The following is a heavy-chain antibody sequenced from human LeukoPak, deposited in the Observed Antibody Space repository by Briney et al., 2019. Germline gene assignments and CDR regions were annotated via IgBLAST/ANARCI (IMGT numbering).Heavy chain of an antibody. V-gene: IGHV3-30-3*01. CDR3: ARDGGRSWYESYFDY. CDR2: ISYDGSNK. D-gene: IGHD6-13*01. J-gene: IGHJ4*02. CDR1: GFTFSDYY. Sequence: GGSLRLSCAASGFTFSDYYMSWVRQAPGKGLEWVAVISYDGSNKYYADSVKGRFTISRDNSKNTLYLQMNSLRAEDTTVYYCARDGGRSWYESYFDYWGQGTLVTVSS.